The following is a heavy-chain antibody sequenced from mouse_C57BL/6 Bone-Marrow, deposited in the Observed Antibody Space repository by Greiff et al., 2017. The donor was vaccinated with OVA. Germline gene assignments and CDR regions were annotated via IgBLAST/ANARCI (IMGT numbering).Heavy chain of an antibody. J-gene: IGHJ2*01. Sequence: VQLQQSGAELVRPGASVTLSCKASGYTFTDYEMHWVKQTPVHGLEWIGAIDPETGGTAYNQKFKGKAILTADKSSSTAYMELRSLTSEDSAVYYGTAGVSHRGFFDYWGQGTTLTVSS. CDR2: IDPETGGT. CDR3: TAGVSHRGFFDY. CDR1: GYTFTDYE. V-gene: IGHV1-15*01.